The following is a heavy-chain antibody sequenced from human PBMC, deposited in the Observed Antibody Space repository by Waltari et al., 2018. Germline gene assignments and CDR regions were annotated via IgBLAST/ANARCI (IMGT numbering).Heavy chain of an antibody. J-gene: IGHJ4*02. V-gene: IGHV1-69*08. CDR3: ARDLPPISYDSSGYYS. D-gene: IGHD3-22*01. Sequence: QVQLVQSGAEVKKPGSSVKVSCKASGGTFSSYTISWVRQAPGQGLEWMGRSTLIVGKAKYAQKCRGRVTITADKSRSTAYMELSSLRSEDTAVYYCARDLPPISYDSSGYYSWGQGTLVTVSS. CDR2: STLIVGKA. CDR1: GGTFSSYT.